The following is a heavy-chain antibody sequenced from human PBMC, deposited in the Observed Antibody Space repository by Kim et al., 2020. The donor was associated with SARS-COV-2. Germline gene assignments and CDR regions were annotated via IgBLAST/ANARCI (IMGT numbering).Heavy chain of an antibody. Sequence: GGSLRLSCAASGFTFSSYAMHWVRQAPGKGLEWVAVISYDGSNKYYADSVKGRFTISRDNSKNMLYLQMNSLRAEDTAVYYCASGTSIAARPIAFDIWGQGTMVTVSS. V-gene: IGHV3-30-3*01. CDR1: GFTFSSYA. D-gene: IGHD6-6*01. CDR3: ASGTSIAARPIAFDI. J-gene: IGHJ3*02. CDR2: ISYDGSNK.